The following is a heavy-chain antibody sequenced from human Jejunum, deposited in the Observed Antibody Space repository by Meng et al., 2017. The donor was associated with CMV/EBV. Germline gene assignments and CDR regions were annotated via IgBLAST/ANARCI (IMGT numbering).Heavy chain of an antibody. CDR2: NIAIFGTI. V-gene: IGHV1-69*05. J-gene: IGHJ6*02. CDR3: ARATFPCSSTSCPFYYHYPMDV. Sequence: ISWVRQAPGQGLEWMGGNIAIFGTINNAQKFQGRLTLSTDEPTSTAYMELSSLRSEDTAIYYCARATFPCSSTSCPFYYHYPMDVWGQGTTVTVSS. D-gene: IGHD2-2*01.